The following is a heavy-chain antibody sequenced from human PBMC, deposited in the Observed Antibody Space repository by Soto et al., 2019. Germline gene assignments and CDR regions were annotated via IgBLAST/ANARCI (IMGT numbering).Heavy chain of an antibody. J-gene: IGHJ4*02. D-gene: IGHD6-13*01. CDR2: IYTSETT. V-gene: IGHV4-4*07. Sequence: SETLSLTCTVSGGCISSDYWSWSRQPAGKGLEWIGRIYTSETTHYNPSQRSRVSMSLDTSKNQLSLNLSSLTAADTAVYYCARGVGRSSWTSFDSWGQGTLVTVSS. CDR1: GGCISSDY. CDR3: ARGVGRSSWTSFDS.